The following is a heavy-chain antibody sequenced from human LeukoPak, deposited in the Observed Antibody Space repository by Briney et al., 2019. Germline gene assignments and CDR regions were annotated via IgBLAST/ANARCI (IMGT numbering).Heavy chain of an antibody. CDR3: ARVRYFDWLLSPDAFDI. CDR2: IIPIFGTA. V-gene: IGHV1-69*05. J-gene: IGHJ3*02. Sequence: SVKVSCKASGGTFSSYAISWVRQAPGQGLEWMGGIIPIFGTANYAQKFQGRVTITTDESTSTAYMELSSLRSEDTAVYYCARVRYFDWLLSPDAFDIWGQGTMVTVSS. D-gene: IGHD3-9*01. CDR1: GGTFSSYA.